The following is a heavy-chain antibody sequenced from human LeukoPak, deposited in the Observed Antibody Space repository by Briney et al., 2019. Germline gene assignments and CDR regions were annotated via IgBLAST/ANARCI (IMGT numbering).Heavy chain of an antibody. CDR1: GFTFSSYG. D-gene: IGHD1-26*01. CDR2: IWYDGSNK. V-gene: IGHV3-33*08. CDR3: ARGHIVGATIDY. J-gene: IGHJ4*02. Sequence: GGSLRLSCAASGFTFSSYGMHWVRQAPGKGLKWVAVIWYDGSNKYYADSVKGRFTISRDNSKNTLYLQMNSLRAEDTAVYYCARGHIVGATIDYWGQGTLVTVSS.